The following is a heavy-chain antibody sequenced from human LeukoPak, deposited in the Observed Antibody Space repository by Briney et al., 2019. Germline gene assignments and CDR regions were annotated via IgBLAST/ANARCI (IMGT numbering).Heavy chain of an antibody. CDR3: ARDPRGSYYSGY. CDR1: GYTFTGYY. CDR2: INPNSGAT. J-gene: IGHJ4*02. D-gene: IGHD3-10*01. Sequence: ASVKVSCKASGYTFTGYYLHWVRQAPGQGLEWMGSINPNSGATNYAQRFQGRVTMTRDTSITTAYMELSRLRFDDTAVYYCARDPRGSYYSGYWGQGSLVTVSS. V-gene: IGHV1-2*02.